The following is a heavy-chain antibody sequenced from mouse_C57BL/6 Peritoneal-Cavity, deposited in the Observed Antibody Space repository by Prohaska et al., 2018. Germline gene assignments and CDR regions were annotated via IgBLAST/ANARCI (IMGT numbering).Heavy chain of an antibody. Sequence: EVQLLETGGGLVQPGGSRGLSCEGSGFTFSGFWMSWVRQQPGKTLEWIGDINSDGSAINYAPSIKDRFTIFRDNDKSTLYLQMSNVRSEDTATYFCMRYGSYWYFDVWGTGTTVTVSS. J-gene: IGHJ1*03. D-gene: IGHD1-1*01. CDR1: GFTFSGFW. V-gene: IGHV11-2*01. CDR2: INSDGSAI. CDR3: MRYGSYWYFDV.